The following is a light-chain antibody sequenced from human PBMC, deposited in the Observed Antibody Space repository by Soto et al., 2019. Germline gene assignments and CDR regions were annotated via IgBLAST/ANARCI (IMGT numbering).Light chain of an antibody. J-gene: IGLJ3*02. CDR3: RSYAGYNIWV. Sequence: QSALTQPASVSGSLGQSITISCTGTSSDVGSYNLVSWYQQHPGKAPRLMIYEGGKRPSGVSDRFSGSKSGNTASLTISSHQAEDEADYYCRSYAGYNIWVFAGGTKVTVL. CDR1: SSDVGSYNL. CDR2: EGG. V-gene: IGLV2-23*01.